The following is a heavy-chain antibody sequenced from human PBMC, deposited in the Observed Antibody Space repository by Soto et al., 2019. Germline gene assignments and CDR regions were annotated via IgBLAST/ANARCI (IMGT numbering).Heavy chain of an antibody. CDR2: IWYDGSNK. J-gene: IGHJ3*02. Sequence: QVQLVESGGGVVQPGRSLRLSCAASGFTFSSYGMHWVRQAPGKGLEWVAVIWYDGSNKYYADSVKGRFTISRDNSKNTLNPQMNSLRAEDTAVYYCARDDMFHAFDIWGQGTMVTVSS. V-gene: IGHV3-33*01. CDR1: GFTFSSYG. CDR3: ARDDMFHAFDI. D-gene: IGHD3-10*02.